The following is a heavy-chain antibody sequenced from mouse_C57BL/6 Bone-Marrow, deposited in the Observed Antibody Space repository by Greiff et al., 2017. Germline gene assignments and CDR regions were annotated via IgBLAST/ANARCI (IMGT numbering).Heavy chain of an antibody. CDR2: INPSTGGT. Sequence: VQLKQSGPELVKPGASVKISCKASGYSFTGYYMNWVKQSPEKSLEWIGEINPSTGGTTYNQKFKAKATLTVDKSSSTAYMQLKSLTSEDSAVYYCARDPCSTDWYFDVWGTGTTVTVSS. CDR1: GYSFTGYY. J-gene: IGHJ1*03. D-gene: IGHD1-1*01. V-gene: IGHV1-42*01. CDR3: ARDPCSTDWYFDV.